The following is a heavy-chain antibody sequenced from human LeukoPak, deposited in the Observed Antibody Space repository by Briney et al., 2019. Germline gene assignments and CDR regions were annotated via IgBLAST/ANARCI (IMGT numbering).Heavy chain of an antibody. D-gene: IGHD4-17*01. J-gene: IGHJ4*02. CDR2: ISGSGGST. V-gene: IGHV3-23*01. Sequence: PGGSLRLSCAASGFTFSSYAMSWVRQTPGKGLEWVSAISGSGGSTYYADSVKGRFTISRDNSKNTLSLQMNSLRAEDTAVYYCAKYLYGDYVGTASFGYWGQGTLVTVSS. CDR3: AKYLYGDYVGTASFGY. CDR1: GFTFSSYA.